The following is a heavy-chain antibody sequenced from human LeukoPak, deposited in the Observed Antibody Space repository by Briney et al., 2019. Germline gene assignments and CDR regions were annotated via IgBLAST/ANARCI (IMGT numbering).Heavy chain of an antibody. V-gene: IGHV1-69*13. CDR2: IIPIFGTA. D-gene: IGHD2-2*01. CDR1: GGTFGSYA. CDR3: ASPFQPYCSSTSCPENYYYYGMDV. J-gene: IGHJ6*02. Sequence: SVKVSCKASGGTFGSYAISWVRQAPGQGLEWMGGIIPIFGTANYAQKFQGRVTITADESTSTAYMELSSLRSEDTAVYYCASPFQPYCSSTSCPENYYYYGMDVWGQGTTVTVSS.